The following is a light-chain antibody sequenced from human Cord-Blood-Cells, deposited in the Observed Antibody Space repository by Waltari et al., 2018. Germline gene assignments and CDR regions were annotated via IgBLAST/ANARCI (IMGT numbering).Light chain of an antibody. CDR2: GAS. J-gene: IGKJ1*01. V-gene: IGKV3-15*01. CDR1: QSVSSN. Sequence: EIVMTHSPATLSVSPGETGTLSCRASQSVSSNLAWYQQQPGQAPRLLIYGASTRATGIPARFSGSGSGTEFTLTISSLQSEDFAVYYCQQYNNWPRTFGQGTKVEIK. CDR3: QQYNNWPRT.